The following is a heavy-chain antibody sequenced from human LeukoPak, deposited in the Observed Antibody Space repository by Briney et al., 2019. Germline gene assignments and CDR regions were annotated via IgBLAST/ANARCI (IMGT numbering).Heavy chain of an antibody. CDR1: GFTFSSYS. CDR3: ASSTSSTSEYDY. J-gene: IGHJ4*02. Sequence: GGSLRLSSATSGFTFSSYSMNWVRQAPRKGLEWVSSISSSSSYIYYADSVKGRFTISRDNAKNSLYLQMNSLRAEDTAVYYCASSTSSTSEYDYWGQGTLVTVSS. D-gene: IGHD2-2*01. CDR2: ISSSSSYI. V-gene: IGHV3-21*01.